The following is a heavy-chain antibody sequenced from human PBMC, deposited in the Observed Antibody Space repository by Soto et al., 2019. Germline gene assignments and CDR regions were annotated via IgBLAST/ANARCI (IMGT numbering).Heavy chain of an antibody. D-gene: IGHD2-21*01. CDR3: AKEGAIPGEVDA. CDR2: INTSGGNS. Sequence: HLAQSGPEVKRPGASVKISCKASGFIFTAWFMHWVRQAPGQGPEWMGIINTSGGNSIYSQKFQDRVTMTRDTSTSTHYVELSSLTSADTAVYYCAKEGAIPGEVDAWGQGTLVTVSS. CDR1: GFIFTAWF. V-gene: IGHV1-46*01. J-gene: IGHJ5*02.